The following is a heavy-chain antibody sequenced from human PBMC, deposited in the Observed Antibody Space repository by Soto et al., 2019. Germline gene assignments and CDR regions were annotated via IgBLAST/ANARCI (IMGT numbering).Heavy chain of an antibody. J-gene: IGHJ6*02. Sequence: QVQLVQSGAEVKKPGASVKVSCKASGYTFTSYAMHWVRQAPVQRLEWMGWINAGNGNTKYSQKFQGRVTINRDTSASTAYMELSSLRSEDTAVYYCATTFPKYCSGGSCNYYYGMDVWGQATTVTVSS. V-gene: IGHV1-3*01. CDR3: ATTFPKYCSGGSCNYYYGMDV. D-gene: IGHD2-15*01. CDR1: GYTFTSYA. CDR2: INAGNGNT.